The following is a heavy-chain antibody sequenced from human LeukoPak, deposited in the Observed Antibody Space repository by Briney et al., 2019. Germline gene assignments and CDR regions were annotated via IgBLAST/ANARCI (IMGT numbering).Heavy chain of an antibody. CDR1: GFTFSDYY. D-gene: IGHD2-21*02. Sequence: GWSLRLSCVASGFTFSDYYMSWIRQAPGKGLEGVSYISSSGSTIYYADSVKGRFTISRDNAKNSLYLQMNSLRAEDTAVYYCARPAGSYCGGDCYSPDDAFDIWGQGTMVTVSS. V-gene: IGHV3-11*04. CDR2: ISSSGSTI. CDR3: ARPAGSYCGGDCYSPDDAFDI. J-gene: IGHJ3*02.